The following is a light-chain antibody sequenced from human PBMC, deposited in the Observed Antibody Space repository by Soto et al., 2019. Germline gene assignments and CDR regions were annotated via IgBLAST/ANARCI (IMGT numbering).Light chain of an antibody. J-gene: IGLJ3*02. CDR1: SSNIGSNY. CDR3: AAWDDSLSGPV. V-gene: IGLV1-47*01. Sequence: QSVLTQPPSASGTPGQRVTISFSGSSSNIGSNYVYWYQQLPGTAPKLIIYRNNQRPSGVPDRFSGSKSDTSDSLAISGLRSEDEADYYCAAWDDSLSGPVFDGGTQLTVL. CDR2: RNN.